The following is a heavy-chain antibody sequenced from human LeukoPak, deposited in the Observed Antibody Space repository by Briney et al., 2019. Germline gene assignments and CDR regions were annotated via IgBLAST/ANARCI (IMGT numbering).Heavy chain of an antibody. CDR3: ARVFGSSWYTPGAFDI. J-gene: IGHJ3*02. CDR1: GGSFSGYY. D-gene: IGHD6-13*01. Sequence: SETLSLTCAVYGGSFSGYYWSWIRQPPGKGLEWIGEINHSGSTNYNPSLKSRVTISVDTSKNQFSLKLSSVTAADTAVYYCARVFGSSWYTPGAFDIWGQGTMVTVSS. V-gene: IGHV4-34*01. CDR2: INHSGST.